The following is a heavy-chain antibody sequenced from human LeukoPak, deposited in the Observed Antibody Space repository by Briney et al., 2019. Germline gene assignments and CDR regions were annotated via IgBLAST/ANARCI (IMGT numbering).Heavy chain of an antibody. CDR3: AKLGGSSSSGVDY. D-gene: IGHD6-6*01. J-gene: IGHJ4*02. Sequence: GGSLRLSCAASGFSFTTYWMSWVRQTPGKGLEWVANINQDETEKYYVDSVKGRFTISRDNGKNSLYLQMNSLRAEDTAVYYCAKLGGSSSSGVDYWGQGTLVTVSS. CDR1: GFSFTTYW. V-gene: IGHV3-7*01. CDR2: INQDETEK.